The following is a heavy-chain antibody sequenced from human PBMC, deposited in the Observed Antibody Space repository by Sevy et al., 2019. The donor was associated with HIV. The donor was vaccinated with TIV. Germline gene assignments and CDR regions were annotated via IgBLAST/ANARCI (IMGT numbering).Heavy chain of an antibody. CDR1: GFTFSSYG. CDR3: ARGAGNYYYYYMDV. CDR2: IWYDGSNK. V-gene: IGHV3-33*01. J-gene: IGHJ6*03. Sequence: GGSLRLSCAASGFTFSSYGMHWVHQAPGKGLEWVAVIWYDGSNKYYADSVKGRFTISRDNSKNTLYLQMNSLRAEDTAVYYCARGAGNYYYYYMDVWGKGTTVTVSS.